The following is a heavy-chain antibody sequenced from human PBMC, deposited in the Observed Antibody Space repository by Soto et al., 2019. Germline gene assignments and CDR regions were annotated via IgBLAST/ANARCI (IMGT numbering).Heavy chain of an antibody. CDR2: IYYSGAA. Sequence: SETLSLTCDVSGDSISSSTYYWGWIRQPPGKGLEWLASIYYSGAAYYNPSLRSRVSISVDTSNSRFSLALTPLTAADTAVYFCARLAYSGYFQTWGQGSLVTVSS. V-gene: IGHV4-39*02. CDR3: ARLAYSGYFQT. CDR1: GDSISSSTYY. D-gene: IGHD2-21*01. J-gene: IGHJ1*01.